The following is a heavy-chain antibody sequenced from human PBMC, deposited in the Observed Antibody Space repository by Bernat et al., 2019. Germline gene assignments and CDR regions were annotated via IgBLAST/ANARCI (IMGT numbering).Heavy chain of an antibody. Sequence: EVQLLESGGGLVQPGGSLKLSCAASGFTFSGSAMHWVRQASGKGLEWVGRIRSKANSYATAYAASVKGRFTISRDDSKNTAYLQMNSRKTEDTAVYYCTRLDSSGWYSGYYFDYWGQGTLVTVSS. J-gene: IGHJ4*02. CDR1: GFTFSGSA. D-gene: IGHD6-19*01. CDR2: IRSKANSYAT. V-gene: IGHV3-73*01. CDR3: TRLDSSGWYSGYYFDY.